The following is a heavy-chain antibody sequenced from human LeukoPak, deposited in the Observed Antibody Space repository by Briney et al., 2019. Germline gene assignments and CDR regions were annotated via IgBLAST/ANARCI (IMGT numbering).Heavy chain of an antibody. Sequence: ASVKVSCKASGYTFTSYGISWVRQAPGQGLEWMGWISAYNGNTNYAQKLQGRVTMTTDTSTSTAYMELRSLRSDDTAVYYCAASYSGGYYLSASFDYWGQGTLVTVSS. J-gene: IGHJ4*02. CDR2: ISAYNGNT. CDR1: GYTFTSYG. D-gene: IGHD1-26*01. CDR3: AASYSGGYYLSASFDY. V-gene: IGHV1-18*01.